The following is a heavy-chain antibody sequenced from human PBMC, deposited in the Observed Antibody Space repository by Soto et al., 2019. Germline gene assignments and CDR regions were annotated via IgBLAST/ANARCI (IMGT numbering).Heavy chain of an antibody. CDR2: IYHSGST. J-gene: IGHJ6*02. V-gene: IGHV4-4*02. D-gene: IGHD1-26*01. CDR3: ARVSGSYSYGMDV. Sequence: QVQLQESGPGLVKPSGTLSLTCAVSGGSISSSNCWSWVRQPPGKGLEWIGEIYHSGSTNYNPSLKSRLPISVDKSKNQFSLKLSSVTAADTAVYYCARVSGSYSYGMDVWGQGTTATVSS. CDR1: GGSISSSNC.